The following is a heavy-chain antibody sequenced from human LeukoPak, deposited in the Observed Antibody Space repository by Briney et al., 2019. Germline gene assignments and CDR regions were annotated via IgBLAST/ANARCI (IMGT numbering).Heavy chain of an antibody. Sequence: PGGSLGLSCAASGFTFSSCGMHWVRQAPGKGLEWLAFIRYDRTHKYYSDSVKGRFTISRDNSRNTLYLQMNSLRAEDTAVYYCDREEFRVTGGYFDYWGQGTLVTVSS. CDR1: GFTFSSCG. D-gene: IGHD7-27*01. CDR3: DREEFRVTGGYFDY. V-gene: IGHV3-30*02. J-gene: IGHJ4*02. CDR2: IRYDRTHK.